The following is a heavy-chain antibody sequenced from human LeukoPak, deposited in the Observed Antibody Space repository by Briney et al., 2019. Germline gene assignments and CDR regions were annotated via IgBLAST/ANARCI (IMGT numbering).Heavy chain of an antibody. Sequence: GGSLRLSCAASGFTFSSYAMSWVRQAPGKGLEWVSYISSSGSTIYYADSVKGRFTISRDNAKNSLYLQMNSLRAEDTAVYYCARAFFSSSYTLGCDYWGQGTLVTVSS. CDR3: ARAFFSSSYTLGCDY. CDR1: GFTFSSYA. V-gene: IGHV3-48*04. D-gene: IGHD2-2*02. J-gene: IGHJ4*02. CDR2: ISSSGSTI.